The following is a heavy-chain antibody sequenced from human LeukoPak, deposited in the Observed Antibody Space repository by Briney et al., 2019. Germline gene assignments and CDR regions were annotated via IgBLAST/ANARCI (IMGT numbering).Heavy chain of an antibody. CDR3: AKVRREYCDSTSCYTSDY. D-gene: IGHD2-2*02. Sequence: GGSLRLSCAASGFTVSSNYMSWVRQAPGKGLEWVANIKEDGSDKHYMDSVKGRFTISRDNSKNTLYVQLNGLRAEDTAIYYCAKVRREYCDSTSCYTSDYWGQGTLVTVPS. V-gene: IGHV3-7*03. J-gene: IGHJ4*02. CDR2: IKEDGSDK. CDR1: GFTVSSNY.